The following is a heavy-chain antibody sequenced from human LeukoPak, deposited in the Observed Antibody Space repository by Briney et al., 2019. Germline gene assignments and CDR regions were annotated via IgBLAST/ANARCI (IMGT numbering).Heavy chain of an antibody. CDR2: INPNSDYT. V-gene: IGHV1-2*02. Sequence: ASVKVSCKASGYTFTDYYIHWVRQAPGQGLEWTGWINPNSDYTFYAQKFQGRVTLTRDTSISTVYMELSSLRSEDTAVYYCARDSAYYYDSSGYYFWGQGTLVTVSS. CDR3: ARDSAYYYDSSGYYF. CDR1: GYTFTDYY. D-gene: IGHD3-22*01. J-gene: IGHJ4*02.